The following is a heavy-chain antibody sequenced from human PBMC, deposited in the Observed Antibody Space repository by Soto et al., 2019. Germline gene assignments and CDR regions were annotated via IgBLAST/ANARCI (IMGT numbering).Heavy chain of an antibody. CDR1: GGSISSGGYY. V-gene: IGHV4-31*03. Sequence: PSETLSLTCTVSGGSISSGGYYWSWIRQHPGKGLEWIGYIYYSGSTYYNPSLKSRVTISVDTSKNQFSLKLSSVTAADTAVYYCARHGGDLYGDYSYFDYWGQGTLVTVSS. CDR3: ARHGGDLYGDYSYFDY. CDR2: IYYSGST. J-gene: IGHJ4*02. D-gene: IGHD4-17*01.